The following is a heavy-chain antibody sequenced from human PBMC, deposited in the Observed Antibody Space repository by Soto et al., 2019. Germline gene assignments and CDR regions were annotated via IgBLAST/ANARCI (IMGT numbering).Heavy chain of an antibody. V-gene: IGHV6-1*01. CDR1: VDSVSSNSAA. Sequence: PSQTLSLTCAISVDSVSSNSAAWNCIGQSPSRGLEWLGRTYYRSKWYNDYAVSVKSRITINPDTSKNQFSLQLNSVTPEDTAVYYCARGGPARYSSGWYYFDYWVPETLLVTVSS. D-gene: IGHD6-19*01. J-gene: IGHJ4*03. CDR2: TYYRSKWYN. CDR3: ARGGPARYSSGWYYFDY.